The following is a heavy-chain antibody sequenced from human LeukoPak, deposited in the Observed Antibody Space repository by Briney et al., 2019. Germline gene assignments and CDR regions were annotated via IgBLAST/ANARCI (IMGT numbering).Heavy chain of an antibody. V-gene: IGHV4-61*02. CDR2: IYASGST. D-gene: IGHD3-22*01. J-gene: IGHJ6*03. CDR1: GGSFSSSRYY. CDR3: ARGGSGNYFDTSGYQYYYYYYMDV. Sequence: NPSETLSLTCTVSGGSFSSSRYYWSWIRQPAGKGLEWIGRIYASGSTSYNPSLKSRVTMSVDTSKNQFSLKVSSVTAADTAVYYRARGGSGNYFDTSGYQYYYYYYMDVWGKGTTVTISS.